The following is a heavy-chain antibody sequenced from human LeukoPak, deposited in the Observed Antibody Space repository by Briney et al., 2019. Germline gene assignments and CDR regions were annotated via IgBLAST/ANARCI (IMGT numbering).Heavy chain of an antibody. Sequence: PGGSLRLSCAASGFSFSNYGMTWVRQAPGKGLEWVSIISGGGGSTYYADSVKGRFTISRDNSKNTLYLQMNSLRAEDTAVYYCARALNYLATSIADLHAAFDIWGQGTMVTISS. CDR1: GFSFSNYG. CDR3: ARALNYLATSIADLHAAFDI. CDR2: ISGGGGST. D-gene: IGHD6-6*01. J-gene: IGHJ3*02. V-gene: IGHV3-23*01.